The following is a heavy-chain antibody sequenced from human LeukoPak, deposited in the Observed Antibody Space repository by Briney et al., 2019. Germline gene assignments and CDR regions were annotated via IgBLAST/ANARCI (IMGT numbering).Heavy chain of an antibody. CDR1: GYPFDNFG. D-gene: IGHD4-17*01. CDR2: ISAYNGNT. V-gene: IGHV1-18*01. J-gene: IGHJ4*02. Sequence: ASVKVSCKASGYPFDNFGLTWVRQAPGQGLEWMGWISAYNGNTHYAQKFRGRLTMTTDTSTTTAYLELRSLKSDDTAVYYCARDRLGGDLTGESLYWGQGALVTVSS. CDR3: ARDRLGGDLTGESLY.